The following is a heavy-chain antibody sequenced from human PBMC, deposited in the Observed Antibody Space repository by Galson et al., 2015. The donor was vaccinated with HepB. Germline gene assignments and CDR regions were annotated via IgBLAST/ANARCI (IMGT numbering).Heavy chain of an antibody. D-gene: IGHD5-12*01. CDR1: GFTFASHA. Sequence: SLRLSCAASGFTFASHAMSWVRQTPGKGLEWVTAIGGSGDRTFYADSVKGRFTISRDNSKNTLYLQMNSLRAEETAVYYCAKDQGYTGYGRGVNWFDPWGQGTLVTVSS. V-gene: IGHV3-23*01. J-gene: IGHJ5*02. CDR3: AKDQGYTGYGRGVNWFDP. CDR2: IGGSGDRT.